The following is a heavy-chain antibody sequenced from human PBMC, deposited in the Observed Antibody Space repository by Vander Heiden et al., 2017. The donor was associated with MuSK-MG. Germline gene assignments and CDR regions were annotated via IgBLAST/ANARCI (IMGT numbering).Heavy chain of an antibody. V-gene: IGHV3-49*05. CDR1: GFTFGDYA. Sequence: GGGLVKPGRSLRLSCTASGFTFGDYAMSWFRQAPGKGLEWVGFIRSKAYGGTTEYAASVKGRFTISRDDSKSIAYLQMNSLKTEDTAVYYCTRGLGGDYRTRKYYYYYMDVWGKGTTVTVSS. CDR3: TRGLGGDYRTRKYYYYYMDV. D-gene: IGHD4-4*01. CDR2: IRSKAYGGTT. J-gene: IGHJ6*03.